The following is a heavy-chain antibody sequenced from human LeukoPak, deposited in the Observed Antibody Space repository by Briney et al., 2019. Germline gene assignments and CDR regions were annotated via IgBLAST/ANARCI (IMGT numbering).Heavy chain of an antibody. J-gene: IGHJ3*02. CDR2: IIPILGIA. CDR3: ARDAGDYGDYEAHAFDI. Sequence: SVKVSCKASGGTFSSYAISWVRQAPGQGLEWMGRIIPILGIANYAQKFQGRVTITADKSTSTAYMELSSLRSEDTAVYYCARDAGDYGDYEAHAFDIWGQGTMVTVSS. V-gene: IGHV1-69*04. D-gene: IGHD4-17*01. CDR1: GGTFSSYA.